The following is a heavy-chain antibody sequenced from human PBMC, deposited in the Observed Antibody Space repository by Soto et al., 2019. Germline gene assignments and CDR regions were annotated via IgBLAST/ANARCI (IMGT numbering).Heavy chain of an antibody. CDR3: AKDHHPYYYHGMDV. CDR1: GFTFSSYA. J-gene: IGHJ6*02. V-gene: IGHV3-23*01. CDR2: ISGSGGST. Sequence: GGSLRLSCADSGFTFSSYAMSWVRQAPGKGLEWVSAISGSGGSTYYADSVKGRFTISRDNSKNTLYLQMNSLRDEDTAVYYCAKDHHPYYYHGMDVCGQGTTVTGS.